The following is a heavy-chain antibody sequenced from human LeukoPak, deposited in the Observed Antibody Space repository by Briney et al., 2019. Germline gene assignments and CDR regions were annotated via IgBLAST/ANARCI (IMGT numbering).Heavy chain of an antibody. D-gene: IGHD3-10*01. V-gene: IGHV3-53*01. J-gene: IGHJ4*02. CDR1: GFTFSSNY. CDR3: ARVSNRGYGSGLDY. Sequence: GGSLRLSCAASGFTFSSNYMSWVRQAPGKGPEWVSVIYNGGTTYYAGSVKRRFTTSRHNSENTLNLQMNSVRAEDTAVYYCARVSNRGYGSGLDYWGQGALVSVSS. CDR2: IYNGGTT.